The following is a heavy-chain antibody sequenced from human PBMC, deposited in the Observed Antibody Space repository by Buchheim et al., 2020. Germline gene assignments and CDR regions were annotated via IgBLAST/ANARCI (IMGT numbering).Heavy chain of an antibody. D-gene: IGHD3-22*01. CDR3: TTDQDAPFYYDSRGYYY. CDR2: IKSKTDGGTT. Sequence: EVQLVESGGGLVKPGGSLRLSCAASGFTFSDAWMTWVRQAPGKGLEWVGRIKSKTDGGTTEYAAPVKGRSTISRDESKSTLYLQMNSLKPDDTAVYYCTTDQDAPFYYDSRGYYYWGQGTL. V-gene: IGHV3-15*01. J-gene: IGHJ4*02. CDR1: GFTFSDAW.